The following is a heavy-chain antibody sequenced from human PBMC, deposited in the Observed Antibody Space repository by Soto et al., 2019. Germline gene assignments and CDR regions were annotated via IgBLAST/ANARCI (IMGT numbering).Heavy chain of an antibody. CDR3: ARGNALDV. D-gene: IGHD3-10*01. Sequence: QGQLQQSGPGLVKPSQTLSLTCAISGDSVSSDITSWNWIRQSPSRGLEWLGRTYYRSKWFHDYAASVKSRITINPDTSKNQFSLELNSMTPEDTAVYYCARGNALDVWGQGTVVTCSS. CDR1: GDSVSSDITS. CDR2: TYYRSKWFH. J-gene: IGHJ3*01. V-gene: IGHV6-1*01.